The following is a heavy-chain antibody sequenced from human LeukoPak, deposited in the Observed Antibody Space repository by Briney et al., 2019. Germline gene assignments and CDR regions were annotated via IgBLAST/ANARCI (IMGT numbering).Heavy chain of an antibody. J-gene: IGHJ4*02. Sequence: SETLSLTCTVSGGSISSYYWSWIRQPPGKGLEWIGYIYYSGSTNYNPSLKSRVTISVDTSKNQFSLKLSSVTAADTAVYYCARGGSRSYTSWISDYWGQGTLVTVSS. CDR2: IYYSGST. V-gene: IGHV4-59*12. D-gene: IGHD2-2*01. CDR3: ARGGSRSYTSWISDY. CDR1: GGSISSYY.